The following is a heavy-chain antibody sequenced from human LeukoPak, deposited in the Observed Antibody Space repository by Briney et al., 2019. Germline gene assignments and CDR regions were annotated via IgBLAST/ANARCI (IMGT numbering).Heavy chain of an antibody. CDR2: ISRDGSNK. D-gene: IGHD3-22*01. J-gene: IGHJ4*02. CDR3: FAGYYDSSGSYFDY. Sequence: GGSQRLSCAASGFTFSSYGMHWVRQAPGKGLEWVAVISRDGSNKYYADSVKGRFTFSRDNSKNTLYLQMNSLRTEDTAVYYCFAGYYDSSGSYFDYWGQGTLVTVSS. CDR1: GFTFSSYG. V-gene: IGHV3-30-3*01.